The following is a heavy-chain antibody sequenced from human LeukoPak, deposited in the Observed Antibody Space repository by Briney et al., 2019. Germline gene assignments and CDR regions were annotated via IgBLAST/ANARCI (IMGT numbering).Heavy chain of an antibody. D-gene: IGHD1-26*01. Sequence: GRSLRLSRAASGLTFSSYAMSSVRQAPGKGLDWVSTVSDSVGSTYYADSVKGRSTVSRDNYRDTLYLQMNSLRAEDTAVYYCAKGHSAHGTGFDYWGRGTLVAVSS. CDR3: AKGHSAHGTGFDY. CDR1: GLTFSSYA. CDR2: VSDSVGST. J-gene: IGHJ4*02. V-gene: IGHV3-23*01.